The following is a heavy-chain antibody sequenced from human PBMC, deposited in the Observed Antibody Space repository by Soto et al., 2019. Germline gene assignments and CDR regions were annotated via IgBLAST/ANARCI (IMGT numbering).Heavy chain of an antibody. V-gene: IGHV3-33*01. J-gene: IGHJ4*02. D-gene: IGHD3-22*01. Sequence: GGSLRLSCAASGFTFSSYGMHWVRQAPGKGLEWVAVIWYDGSNKYYADSVKGRFTISRDNSKNTLYLQMNSLRAEDTAVYYCARDRHLLAYYDSSGYPFDYWGQGTLVTVSS. CDR1: GFTFSSYG. CDR2: IWYDGSNK. CDR3: ARDRHLLAYYDSSGYPFDY.